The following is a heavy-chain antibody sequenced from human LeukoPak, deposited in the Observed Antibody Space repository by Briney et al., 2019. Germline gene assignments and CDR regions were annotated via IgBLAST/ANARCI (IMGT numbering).Heavy chain of an antibody. CDR1: GFTFSDYY. Sequence: GGSLRLSCAASGFTFSDYYMSWIRQAPGKALKWVSYITSSGSSIYYADSVKARFTISRDNAKNPLYLQMTSLRAEDTAVYYCARYFYGNSDYWGQGTLVTVSS. CDR3: ARYFYGNSDY. V-gene: IGHV3-11*01. CDR2: ITSSGSSI. D-gene: IGHD2/OR15-2a*01. J-gene: IGHJ4*02.